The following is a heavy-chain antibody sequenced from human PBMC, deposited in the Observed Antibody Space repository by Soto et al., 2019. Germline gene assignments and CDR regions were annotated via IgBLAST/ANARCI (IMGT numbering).Heavy chain of an antibody. V-gene: IGHV4-4*02. Sequence: SETLSLTCAVSGFSISSSNWWSWVRHPPGKGLEWIGEIYHSGSTNYNPSLKSRVTISVDKSKNQFSLKLSSVTAADTAVYYCARDSGYDSHYGMDVWGQGTTVTVSS. D-gene: IGHD5-12*01. CDR2: IYHSGST. J-gene: IGHJ6*02. CDR3: ARDSGYDSHYGMDV. CDR1: GFSISSSNW.